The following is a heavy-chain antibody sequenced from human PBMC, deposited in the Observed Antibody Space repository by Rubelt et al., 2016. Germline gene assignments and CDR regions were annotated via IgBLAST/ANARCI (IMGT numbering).Heavy chain of an antibody. CDR2: TSSTGGST. J-gene: IGHJ4*02. D-gene: IGHD3-22*01. Sequence: EVQLLESGGDLVQPGGSLRLSCAASGFTFSSSAMSWVRQAPGKGLEWVSGTSSTGGSTSYADSVKGRFTISRDNSKNTLYLQMNSLRAEDTAGYYCARDRNYYDSSGFSNFDYWGQGTLATVSS. CDR3: ARDRNYYDSSGFSNFDY. CDR1: GFTFSSSA. V-gene: IGHV3-23*01.